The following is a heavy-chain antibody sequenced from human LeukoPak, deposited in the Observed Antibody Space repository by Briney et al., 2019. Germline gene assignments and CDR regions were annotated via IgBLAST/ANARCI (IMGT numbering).Heavy chain of an antibody. J-gene: IGHJ4*02. CDR2: TYYRSKWYN. Sequence: SQTLSLTCAISGDSVSSKNVAWNWIRQSPSRGLEWLGRTYYRSKWYNDYAVSVKSRITINPDTSKNQFSLQLNSVTPEDTAVYYCARDNRGIAVAAYDYWGQGTLVTVSS. V-gene: IGHV6-1*01. CDR3: ARDNRGIAVAAYDY. D-gene: IGHD6-19*01. CDR1: GDSVSSKNVA.